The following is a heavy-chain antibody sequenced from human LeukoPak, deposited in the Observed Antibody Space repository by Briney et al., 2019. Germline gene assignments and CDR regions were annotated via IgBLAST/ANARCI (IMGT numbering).Heavy chain of an antibody. CDR1: GFTFRKYW. CDR2: IYSGGST. V-gene: IGHV3-53*01. Sequence: GGSLRLSCTASGFTFRKYWLHWVRQAPGKGLEWVSVIYSGGSTYYADSVKGRFTISRDNSKNTLYLQMNSLRAEDTALYYCARGPRAPYYGMDVWGQGTTVTVSS. CDR3: ARGPRAPYYGMDV. J-gene: IGHJ6*02.